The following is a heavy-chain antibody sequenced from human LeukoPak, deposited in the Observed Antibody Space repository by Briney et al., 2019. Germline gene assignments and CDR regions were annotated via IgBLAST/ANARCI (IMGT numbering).Heavy chain of an antibody. D-gene: IGHD3-3*01. Sequence: SETLSLTCAVYGGSFSGYYWSWIRQPPGKGLEWIGYIYYSGSTNYNPSLKSRVTISVATSKNQFSLKLSSVTAADTAVYYCARSWGYDFWSGNLLDYWGQGTLVTVSS. J-gene: IGHJ4*02. CDR3: ARSWGYDFWSGNLLDY. V-gene: IGHV4-59*12. CDR1: GGSFSGYY. CDR2: IYYSGST.